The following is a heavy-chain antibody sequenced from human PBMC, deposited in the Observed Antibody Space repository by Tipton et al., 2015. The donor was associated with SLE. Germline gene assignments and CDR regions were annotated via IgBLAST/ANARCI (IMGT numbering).Heavy chain of an antibody. J-gene: IGHJ3*02. Sequence: SLRLSCAASGFTFSDYYMSWIRQAPGKGLEWVSAISGSGGSTYYADSVKGRFTISRDNSKNTLYLQMNSLRAEDTAVYYCASVSSGLFVDAFDIWGQGTMVTVSS. CDR2: ISGSGGST. CDR3: ASVSSGLFVDAFDI. D-gene: IGHD6-19*01. V-gene: IGHV3-23*01. CDR1: GFTFSDYY.